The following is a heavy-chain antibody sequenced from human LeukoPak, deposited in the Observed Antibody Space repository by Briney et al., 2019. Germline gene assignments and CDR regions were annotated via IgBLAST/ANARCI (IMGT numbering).Heavy chain of an antibody. Sequence: GGSLRLSCAASGLRFTSYWMSWVRQAPGKGLEWVANINQGGNAVNYVDSVKGRVSTSRDNANHALFLQMHSLRFEDTAIYYCATTFPYCGDGTCKLGGQGAQVTVSS. CDR1: GLRFTSYW. J-gene: IGHJ4*02. D-gene: IGHD2-15*01. V-gene: IGHV3-7*01. CDR2: INQGGNAV. CDR3: ATTFPYCGDGTCKL.